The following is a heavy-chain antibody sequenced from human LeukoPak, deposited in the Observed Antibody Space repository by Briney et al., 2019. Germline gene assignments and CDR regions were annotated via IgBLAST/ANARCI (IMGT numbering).Heavy chain of an antibody. D-gene: IGHD5-18*01. CDR1: GGSFSGYY. J-gene: IGHJ4*02. V-gene: IGHV4-34*01. CDR2: INHSGST. Sequence: SETLSLTCAVYGGSFSGYYWSWIRQPPGKGLEWIGEINHSGSTYYNPSLKSRVTISVDTSKNQFSLKLGSVTAADTAVYYCARHSGDTAMVHDYWGQGTLVTVSS. CDR3: ARHSGDTAMVHDY.